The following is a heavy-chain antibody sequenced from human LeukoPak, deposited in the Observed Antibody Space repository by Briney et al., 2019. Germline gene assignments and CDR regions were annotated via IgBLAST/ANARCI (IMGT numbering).Heavy chain of an antibody. CDR2: IYSDSGGST. V-gene: IGHV3-66*01. D-gene: IGHD4-17*01. CDR3: ARGFTHDYGDYFDY. CDR1: GFTVSSNY. J-gene: IGHJ4*02. Sequence: GGSLRLSCAASGFTVSSNYMSWVRQAPGKGLEWVSVIYSDSGGSTYYADSVKGRFTMSRDNSKNTLYLHMNSMRAEDTAVYYCARGFTHDYGDYFDYWGQGTLVTVSS.